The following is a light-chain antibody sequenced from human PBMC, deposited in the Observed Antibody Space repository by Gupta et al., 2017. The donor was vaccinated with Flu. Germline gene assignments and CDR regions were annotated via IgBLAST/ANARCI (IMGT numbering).Light chain of an antibody. CDR2: DTS. CDR3: QHYDKWPPSIT. J-gene: IGKJ5*01. Sequence: SQSVRNNLAWYQQKPGQAPRLLVYDTSTRVTGVPGRFSGSGSETDFTLTISSLQSEDFAIYYCQHYDKWPPSITFGQGTRLEIK. V-gene: IGKV3-15*01. CDR1: QSVRNN.